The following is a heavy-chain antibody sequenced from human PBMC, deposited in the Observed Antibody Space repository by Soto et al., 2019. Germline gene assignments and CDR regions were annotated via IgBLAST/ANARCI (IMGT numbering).Heavy chain of an antibody. J-gene: IGHJ4*02. D-gene: IGHD5-18*01. CDR1: GGSISSGGYY. V-gene: IGHV4-31*03. CDR2: IYYSGST. Sequence: TLSLTCTVSGGSISSGGYYWSWIRQHPGKGLEWIGYIYYSGSTYYNPSLKSRVTISVDTSKNQFSLNLSSVTAADTAVYYCAREVLGGYSYGSDYWGQGTLVTVSS. CDR3: AREVLGGYSYGSDY.